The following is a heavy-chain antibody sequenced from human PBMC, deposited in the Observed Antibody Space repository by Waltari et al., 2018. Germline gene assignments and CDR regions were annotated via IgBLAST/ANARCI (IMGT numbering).Heavy chain of an antibody. CDR3: ARTGISSSDPRDY. D-gene: IGHD6-6*01. Sequence: QVQLQQWGAGLLKPSETLSLTCAVYGGSFSGYYWRWMRQPPGKGLEWIGEINHSGSTNYNPSLKSRVTISVDTSKNQFSLKLSSVTAADTAVYYCARTGISSSDPRDYWGQGTLVTVSS. CDR2: INHSGST. CDR1: GGSFSGYY. J-gene: IGHJ4*02. V-gene: IGHV4-34*01.